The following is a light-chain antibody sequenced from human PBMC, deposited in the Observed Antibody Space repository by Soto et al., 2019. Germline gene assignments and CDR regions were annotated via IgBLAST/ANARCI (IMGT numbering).Light chain of an antibody. CDR3: QQRSNWLT. CDR1: QSVFSY. J-gene: IGKJ4*01. Sequence: EIVLTHSPATLSLSPGERATLSCRASQSVFSYLAWYQQKPGQAPRLLIYDVSNRATGIPARFIGNGSGTEFTLTISSLQSEDFAVYYCQQRSNWLTFGGGTKVDIK. CDR2: DVS. V-gene: IGKV3-11*01.